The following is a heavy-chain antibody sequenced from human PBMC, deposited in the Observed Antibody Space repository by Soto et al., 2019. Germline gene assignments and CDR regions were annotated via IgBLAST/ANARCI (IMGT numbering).Heavy chain of an antibody. CDR1: GGSFSGYY. V-gene: IGHV4-34*01. CDR3: ARGPALSGEVTTPFDY. Sequence: PSETLSLTCAVYGGSFSGYYWSWIRQPPGKGLEWIGEINHSGSTNYNPSLKSRVTISVDTSKNQFSLKLSSVTAADTAVYYCARGPALSGEVTTPFDYWGQGTLVTVSS. J-gene: IGHJ4*02. D-gene: IGHD4-17*01. CDR2: INHSGST.